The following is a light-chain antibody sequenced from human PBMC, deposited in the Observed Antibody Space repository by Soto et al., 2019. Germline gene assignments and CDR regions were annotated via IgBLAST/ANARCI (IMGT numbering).Light chain of an antibody. V-gene: IGLV2-14*02. CDR1: SSDVGTYNL. Sequence: QSVLTQPASVSGSPGQSITISCTGTSSDVGTYNLVSWYQQHPGKAPKLIIYEGSKRPSGVSNRFSGSKSGNTASLTISGLQAEDEADYHCCSYTSSSTVVFGGGTKLTVL. CDR2: EGS. CDR3: CSYTSSSTVV. J-gene: IGLJ2*01.